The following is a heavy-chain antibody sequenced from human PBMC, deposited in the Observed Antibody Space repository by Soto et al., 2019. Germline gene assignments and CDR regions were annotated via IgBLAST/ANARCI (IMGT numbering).Heavy chain of an antibody. CDR2: IYYSGST. CDR3: AGYCSSTSCYTINWFDP. Sequence: SSETLSLTCTVSGGSISSGDYYWSWIRQPPGKGLEWIGYIYYSGSTYYNPSLKSRVTISVDTSKNQFSLKLSSVTAADTAVYYCAGYCSSTSCYTINWFDPWGQGTLVTVSS. D-gene: IGHD2-2*02. J-gene: IGHJ5*02. V-gene: IGHV4-30-4*01. CDR1: GGSISSGDYY.